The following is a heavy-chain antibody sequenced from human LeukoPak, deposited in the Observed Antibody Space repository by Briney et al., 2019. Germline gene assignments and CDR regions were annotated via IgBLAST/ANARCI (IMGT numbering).Heavy chain of an antibody. CDR3: ARDKIYGDFAQYYFDY. CDR2: ISAYNGNT. CDR1: GYTFTSYG. V-gene: IGHV1-18*01. Sequence: ASVKVSCKASGYTFTSYGISWVRQAPGQGLEWMGWISAYNGNTNYAQKLQGRVTMTTDTSTSTAYMELRSLRSDDTAVYYCARDKIYGDFAQYYFDYWGQGTLVTVSS. J-gene: IGHJ4*02. D-gene: IGHD4-17*01.